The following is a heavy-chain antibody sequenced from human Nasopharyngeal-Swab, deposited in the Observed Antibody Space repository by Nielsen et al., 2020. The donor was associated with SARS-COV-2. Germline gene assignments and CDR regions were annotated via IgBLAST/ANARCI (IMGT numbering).Heavy chain of an antibody. J-gene: IGHJ5*02. CDR3: ARHGLKGNWFDP. D-gene: IGHD3-22*01. Sequence: VRQMPGKGLEWMGIIYPGDSDTRYSPSFQGQVTISADKSISTAYLQWSSLKASDTAMYHCARHGLKGNWFDPWGQGTLVTVSS. CDR2: IYPGDSDT. V-gene: IGHV5-51*01.